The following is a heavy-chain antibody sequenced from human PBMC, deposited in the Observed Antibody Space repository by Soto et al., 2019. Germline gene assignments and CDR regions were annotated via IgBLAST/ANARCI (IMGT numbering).Heavy chain of an antibody. J-gene: IGHJ6*02. CDR2: IYYSGST. D-gene: IGHD5-12*01. V-gene: IGHV4-59*01. Sequence: QVQLQESGPGLVKPSETLCLTCTVSGGSISSYYWSWIRQPPGKGLEWIGYIYYSGSTNYNPSLKSRVTISVDTSKNQFSLKLSSVTAADTAVYYCARVGSGYDLGGYYYYGMDVWGQGTTVTVSS. CDR3: ARVGSGYDLGGYYYYGMDV. CDR1: GGSISSYY.